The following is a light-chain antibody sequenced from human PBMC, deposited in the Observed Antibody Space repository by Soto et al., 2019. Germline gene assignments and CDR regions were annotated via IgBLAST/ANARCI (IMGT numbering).Light chain of an antibody. Sequence: QSVLTQPPSVSGAPGQRVTISCTGSSSNVGAGYAVHWCQQLPGKAPKLLIYGNTNRPSGVPDRFSGSKSGTSASLAITGLQAEDEADYYCQSYDSSLSASYVFGGGTKVTVL. CDR2: GNT. CDR3: QSYDSSLSASYV. CDR1: SSNVGAGYA. J-gene: IGLJ1*01. V-gene: IGLV1-40*01.